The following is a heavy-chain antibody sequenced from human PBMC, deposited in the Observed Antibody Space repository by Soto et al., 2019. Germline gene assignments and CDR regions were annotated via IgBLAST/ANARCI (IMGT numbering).Heavy chain of an antibody. CDR3: TRDPYDHPPNAY. Sequence: GWSLKLSCTASGFTFCDYAMTWFRQAPGKGLEWVGFIRTKAFGGTPEYAASVKGRFIISRDDSRNIAYLQMNSLKTEDSAVYYCTRDPYDHPPNAYWVQGSLVTVSS. CDR2: IRTKAFGGTP. V-gene: IGHV3-49*03. D-gene: IGHD5-12*01. J-gene: IGHJ4*02. CDR1: GFTFCDYA.